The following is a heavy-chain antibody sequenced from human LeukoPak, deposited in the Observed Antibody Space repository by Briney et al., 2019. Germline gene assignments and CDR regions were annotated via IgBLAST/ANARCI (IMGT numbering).Heavy chain of an antibody. CDR3: ARAGSSGWYGEY. CDR1: GGSINSYY. CDR2: ISYHGNT. J-gene: IGHJ4*02. Sequence: SEALSLTCSVSGGSINSYYWQWIRQPPGKGLEWIGYISYHGNTNYSPSLKSRVTMSVDTSKNQFSLNLMSVTAADTAVHYCARAGSSGWYGEYWGQGTLVTVSS. V-gene: IGHV4-59*12. D-gene: IGHD6-19*01.